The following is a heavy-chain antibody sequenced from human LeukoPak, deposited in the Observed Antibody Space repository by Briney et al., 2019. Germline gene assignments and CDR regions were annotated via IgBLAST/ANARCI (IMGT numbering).Heavy chain of an antibody. D-gene: IGHD2-2*01. CDR2: IYYSGST. CDR3: ARRSTNYYYMDV. V-gene: IGHV4-59*11. J-gene: IGHJ6*03. CDR1: GGSISSHY. Sequence: SETLSLTCTVSGGSISSHYWSWIRQPPGKGLEWIGYIYYSGSTNYNPSLESRVTISVDTSKNQFSLKLSSVTAADTAVYYCARRSTNYYYMDVWGKGTTVTVSS.